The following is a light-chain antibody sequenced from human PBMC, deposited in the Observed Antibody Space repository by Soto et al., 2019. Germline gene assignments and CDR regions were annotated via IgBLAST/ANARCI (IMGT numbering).Light chain of an antibody. CDR2: MAS. V-gene: IGKV1-5*03. CDR3: QQYNSYSVT. CDR1: QSISSW. J-gene: IGKJ1*01. Sequence: DIQMTQSPSTLAASVGDRVTNTCRASQSISSWLAWYQQKPGKAPNLLIYMASTLESGVPSRFSGSGSGTEFTLTISSLQPDDFATYYCQQYNSYSVTFGQGTKVEI.